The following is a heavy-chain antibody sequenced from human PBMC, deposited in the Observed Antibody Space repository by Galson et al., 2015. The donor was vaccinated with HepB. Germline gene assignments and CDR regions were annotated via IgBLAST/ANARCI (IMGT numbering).Heavy chain of an antibody. D-gene: IGHD6-19*01. CDR1: GFTVSSNY. J-gene: IGHJ4*02. V-gene: IGHV3-53*01. CDR3: ARAGKWLGQYYFDY. Sequence: LRLSCAASGFTVSSNYMSWVRQAPGKGLEWVSVIYSGGSTYYADSVKGRFTISRDNSKNTLYLQMNSLRAEDTAVYYCARAGKWLGQYYFDYWGQGTLVTVSS. CDR2: IYSGGST.